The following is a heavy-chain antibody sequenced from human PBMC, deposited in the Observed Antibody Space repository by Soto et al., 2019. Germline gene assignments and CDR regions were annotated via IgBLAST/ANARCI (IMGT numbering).Heavy chain of an antibody. Sequence: QVQLQESGPGLVKPSQTLSLTCTVSGASISSGDYFWSWIRQPPGKGLEWLGYIHYSGRAYYNPSRKCRVTMSLDTSTNHFSLKLRSVTAADTAVYYCAANPPQETPEDYFDYWGQVTLVTVSS. CDR1: GASISSGDYF. J-gene: IGHJ4*02. CDR3: AANPPQETPEDYFDY. V-gene: IGHV4-30-4*01. CDR2: IHYSGRA.